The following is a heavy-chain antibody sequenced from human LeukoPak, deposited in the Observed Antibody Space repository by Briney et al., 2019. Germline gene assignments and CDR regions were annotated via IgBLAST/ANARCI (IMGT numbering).Heavy chain of an antibody. CDR1: GFTFSSYW. D-gene: IGHD3-3*01. CDR3: ARDQGFSYYYYYMDV. J-gene: IGHJ6*03. Sequence: GGSLRLSCAASGFTFSSYWMSWVRQAPGKGLEWVGNIKRDGSEKYYVDSVKGRFTISRDNAKNSLYLQMNSLRAEDTAVYYCARDQGFSYYYYYMDVWGKGTTVTVSS. CDR2: IKRDGSEK. V-gene: IGHV3-7*01.